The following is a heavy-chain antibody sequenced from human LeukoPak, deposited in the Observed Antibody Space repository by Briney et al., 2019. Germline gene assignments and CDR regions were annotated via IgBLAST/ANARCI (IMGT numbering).Heavy chain of an antibody. J-gene: IGHJ3*02. D-gene: IGHD2-15*01. Sequence: PGGSLRLSCAASGFTFSSYAMSWVRQAPGKGLEWVSAISGSGGSTYYADSVKGRFTISRDNSKHTLYLQMNSLRAEDTGVYYCAKYRLYCSGGSCNYDAFDIWGQGTMVTVSS. CDR3: AKYRLYCSGGSCNYDAFDI. CDR1: GFTFSSYA. CDR2: ISGSGGST. V-gene: IGHV3-23*01.